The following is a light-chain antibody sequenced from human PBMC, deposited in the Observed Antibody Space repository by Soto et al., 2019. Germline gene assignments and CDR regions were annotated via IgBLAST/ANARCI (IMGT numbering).Light chain of an antibody. CDR2: DVS. V-gene: IGLV2-14*01. J-gene: IGLJ2*01. Sequence: QSALTQPASVSGSPGQAITISCTGTTSDVGGFHYVYWYQQHPGKAPKLMIYDVSNRPSGVSNRFSGSKSGNTATLTISGLQAEDEVDYYCSSYTSSSTLVVFGGGTKLTVL. CDR1: TSDVGGFHY. CDR3: SSYTSSSTLVV.